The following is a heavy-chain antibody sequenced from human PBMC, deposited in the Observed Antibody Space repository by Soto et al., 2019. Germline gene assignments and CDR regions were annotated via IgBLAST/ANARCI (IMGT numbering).Heavy chain of an antibody. CDR1: GYSFTSYW. Sequence: GESLKISCKGSGYSFTSYWIGLVRQMPGEGLEWMWIIYPGDSDNRYSPPLHGQFTISAAKSTTTAYLQWSSMKASDTAMYYWASLAYCGGDCYIYFQHWGQGTLVTVSS. CDR3: ASLAYCGGDCYIYFQH. CDR2: IYPGDSDN. J-gene: IGHJ1*01. D-gene: IGHD2-21*02. V-gene: IGHV5-51*01.